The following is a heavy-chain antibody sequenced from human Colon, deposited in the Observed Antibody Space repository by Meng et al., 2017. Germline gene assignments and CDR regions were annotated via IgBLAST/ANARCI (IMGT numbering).Heavy chain of an antibody. CDR1: GDPISSSDSY. J-gene: IGHJ5*02. CDR3: VRSRAWVRTGFDP. D-gene: IGHD1/OR15-1a*01. Sequence: QPQLQESGPGLVKPSETLSLTCSVSGDPISSSDSYWGWIRQSPGKGLEWIGSIGHSGFTYYTPSLESRVTVSVDTSRSQFSLELTSVTAADTAVYYCVRSRAWVRTGFDPWGQGTLVTVSS. CDR2: IGHSGFT. V-gene: IGHV4-39*01.